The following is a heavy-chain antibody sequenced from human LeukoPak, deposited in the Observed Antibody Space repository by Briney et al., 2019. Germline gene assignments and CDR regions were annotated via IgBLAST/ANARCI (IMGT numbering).Heavy chain of an antibody. V-gene: IGHV3-7*04. J-gene: IGHJ6*02. D-gene: IGHD4-17*01. CDR1: GSTFRSYW. CDR3: ARGGVDYGDYSLSYGMDV. CDR2: IKQDGSEK. Sequence: GGSLRLSCAASGSTFRSYWMSWVRQAPGKGLEWVANIKQDGSEKYYVDSVKGRFTISRDNAKNSLYLQMNSLRAEDTAVYYCARGGVDYGDYSLSYGMDVWGQGTTVTVSS.